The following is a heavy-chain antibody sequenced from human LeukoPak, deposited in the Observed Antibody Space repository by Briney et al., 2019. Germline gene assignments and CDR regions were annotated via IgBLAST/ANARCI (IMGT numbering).Heavy chain of an antibody. Sequence: GASVKVSCKASGYTFTGYFMHWVRQAPGQGLEWMGWINPNSGGTNYAQKFQGRVTMTRDTSINTAYMELSRLRSDDTAVYYCARGGRGVPAARRFKAGNWFDPWGQGTLVTVSS. V-gene: IGHV1-2*02. D-gene: IGHD2-2*01. J-gene: IGHJ5*02. CDR3: ARGGRGVPAARRFKAGNWFDP. CDR1: GYTFTGYF. CDR2: INPNSGGT.